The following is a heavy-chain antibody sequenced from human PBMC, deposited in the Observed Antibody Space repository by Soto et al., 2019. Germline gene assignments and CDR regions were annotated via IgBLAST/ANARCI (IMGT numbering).Heavy chain of an antibody. D-gene: IGHD1-26*01. CDR2: TRNKANSYTT. J-gene: IGHJ4*02. CDR3: ARVTGGSFD. CDR1: GFTFSDHY. Sequence: EVQLVESGGGLVQPGGSLRLSCAASGFTFSDHYMDWVRQAPGKGLEWVGRTRNKANSYTTEYAASVKGRFTISRDDSKNSLYLQMNSLETEDTAVYYCARVTGGSFDWGQGTLVTVSS. V-gene: IGHV3-72*01.